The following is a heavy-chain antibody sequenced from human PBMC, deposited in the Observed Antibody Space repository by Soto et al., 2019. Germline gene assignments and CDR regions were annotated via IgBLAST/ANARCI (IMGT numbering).Heavy chain of an antibody. D-gene: IGHD6-19*01. Sequence: QVQLQESGPGLVKPSETLSLTCTVSGGSISSYYWSWIRQPPGKGLEWIGYIYYSGSTNYNPSLKSRVTISVDTSKNQFSLKLSSGTAADTAVYYCARHSADSSGWYGGEYDWFDPWGQGTLVTVSS. J-gene: IGHJ5*02. CDR1: GGSISSYY. CDR3: ARHSADSSGWYGGEYDWFDP. V-gene: IGHV4-59*08. CDR2: IYYSGST.